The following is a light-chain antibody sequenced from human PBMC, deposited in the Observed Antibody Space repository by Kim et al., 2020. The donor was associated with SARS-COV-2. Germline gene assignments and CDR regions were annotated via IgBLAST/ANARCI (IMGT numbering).Light chain of an antibody. CDR1: QSISSW. CDR3: QQYNSYSLT. CDR2: DAS. Sequence: GDRVTITCRASQSISSWLAWYQQKPGKAPKLLIYDASSLESGVPSRFSCSGSGTEFTLTISSLQPDDFATYYCQQYNSYSLTFGGGTKVDIK. J-gene: IGKJ4*01. V-gene: IGKV1-5*01.